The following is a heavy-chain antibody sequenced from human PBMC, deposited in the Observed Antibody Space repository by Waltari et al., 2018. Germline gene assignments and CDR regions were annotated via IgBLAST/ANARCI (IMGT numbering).Heavy chain of an antibody. CDR1: GFTFGHYA. CDR3: ARSRTSSIYFGMDV. V-gene: IGHV3-30-3*01. J-gene: IGHJ6*02. Sequence: QVHVVESGGGVVQPGKSLRLSCLTSGFTFGHYAFHWVRQAPGKGFQGVAGISYDGNKQFYEDSGKGRFFISRGDPDNSISLQMNSLRPEDTAVYYCARSRTSSIYFGMDVWGQGTTVTVS. D-gene: IGHD6-6*01. CDR2: ISYDGNKQ.